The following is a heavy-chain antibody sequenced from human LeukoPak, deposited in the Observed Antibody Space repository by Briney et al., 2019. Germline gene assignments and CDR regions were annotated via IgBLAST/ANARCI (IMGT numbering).Heavy chain of an antibody. Sequence: SETLSLTCAVYGESFSAYLWNWIRQAPGKPLEYIGEVNHRGSSHYNPSLKTRVTLSVDTSKNQFSLRLTSVTAADTAVYFCARGSSFDGYCSAGACDAGYYDAWGQGTPVTVSS. CDR2: VNHRGSS. CDR1: GESFSAYL. V-gene: IGHV4-34*01. D-gene: IGHD2-15*01. J-gene: IGHJ5*02. CDR3: ARGSSFDGYCSAGACDAGYYDA.